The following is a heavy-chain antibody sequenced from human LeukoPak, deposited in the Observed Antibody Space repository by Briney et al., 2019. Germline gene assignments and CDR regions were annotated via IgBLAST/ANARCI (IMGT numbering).Heavy chain of an antibody. CDR1: GGSISSGGYY. Sequence: KPSETLSLTCTVSGGSISSGGYYWSWIRQHPGKGLEWIGYIYYSGSTYYNPSLKSRVTISVDTSKNQFSLKLSSVTAADTAVYYCASHPDGSAEAGNFDYWGQGTLVTVSS. J-gene: IGHJ4*02. D-gene: IGHD6-19*01. V-gene: IGHV4-31*03. CDR3: ASHPDGSAEAGNFDY. CDR2: IYYSGST.